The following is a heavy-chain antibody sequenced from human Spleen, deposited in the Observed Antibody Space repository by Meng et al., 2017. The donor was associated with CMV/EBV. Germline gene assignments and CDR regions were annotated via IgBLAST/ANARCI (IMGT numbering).Heavy chain of an antibody. D-gene: IGHD5-18*01. CDR2: ISPNNGAT. CDR3: VRDRDAGMASYYYYGMDV. V-gene: IGHV1-2*02. Sequence: ASVKVSCKASGYTFSGYYMHWVRQAPGQGLDWMGWISPNNGATNYAQKFQGRLIMTRDTSISTAYMVLSSLRPDDTAVYYCVRDRDAGMASYYYYGMDVWGQGTTVTVSS. CDR1: GYTFSGYY. J-gene: IGHJ6*02.